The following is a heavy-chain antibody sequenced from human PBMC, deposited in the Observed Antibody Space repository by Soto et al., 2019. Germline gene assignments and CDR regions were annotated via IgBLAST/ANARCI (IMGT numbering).Heavy chain of an antibody. Sequence: QLQLQESGPRLVKPSETLSLTCTVSGGSISSSSYFWGWIRQPPGKGLEWIGSIHYSGSTYYNPSLKRRITISVDTSKNQFSLRLSSVTAADTAVYYCARQKDYYDTSGDSYFDYWGQGTLVTVSS. CDR1: GGSISSSSYF. CDR3: ARQKDYYDTSGDSYFDY. D-gene: IGHD3-22*01. J-gene: IGHJ4*02. V-gene: IGHV4-39*01. CDR2: IHYSGST.